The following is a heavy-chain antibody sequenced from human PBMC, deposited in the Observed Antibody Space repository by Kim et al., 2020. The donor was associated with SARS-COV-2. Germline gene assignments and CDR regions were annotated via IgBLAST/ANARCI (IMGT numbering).Heavy chain of an antibody. J-gene: IGHJ4*02. CDR3: ARGLKGGPIDF. CDR1: GFTFSDYG. Sequence: GGSLRLSCAASGFTFSDYGMSWVRQAPGKGLEWIAGIKQDGSSTGYADSVKGRFTISRDNSKNSLYLQMNSLRAEDTALYHCARGLKGGPIDFWGQGILVTVSS. V-gene: IGHV3-20*01. CDR2: IKQDGSST. D-gene: IGHD2-15*01.